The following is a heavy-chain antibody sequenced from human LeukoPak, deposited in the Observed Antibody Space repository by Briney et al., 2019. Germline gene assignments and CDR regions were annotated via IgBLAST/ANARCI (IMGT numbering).Heavy chain of an antibody. CDR1: GGSFSGYY. Sequence: SETLSLTCAVYGGSFSGYYWSWIRQPPGKGLEWIGEINHSGSTNYNPSLKSRVTISVDTSKNQFSLKLSSVTAADTAVYYCARSVYDYVWGSYRSSWFDPWGQGTLVTVSS. V-gene: IGHV4-34*01. J-gene: IGHJ5*02. CDR2: INHSGST. CDR3: ARSVYDYVWGSYRSSWFDP. D-gene: IGHD3-16*02.